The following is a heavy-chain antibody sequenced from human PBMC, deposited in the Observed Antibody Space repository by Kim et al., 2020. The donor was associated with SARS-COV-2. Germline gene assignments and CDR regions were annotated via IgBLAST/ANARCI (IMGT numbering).Heavy chain of an antibody. V-gene: IGHV3-30*07. Sequence: GKARLTSSRDNSQNTLYQQMNSLRAADTAVYYCARDHLSSLYYFDYWGQGTLVTVSS. CDR3: ARDHLSSLYYFDY. D-gene: IGHD6-13*01. J-gene: IGHJ4*02.